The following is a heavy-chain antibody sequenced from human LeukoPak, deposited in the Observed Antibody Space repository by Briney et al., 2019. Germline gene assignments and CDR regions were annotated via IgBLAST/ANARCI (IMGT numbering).Heavy chain of an antibody. CDR2: ISSSSSYI. V-gene: IGHV3-21*01. CDR3: ARDNPYYYGSSGYYQGAFDI. Sequence: GGSLRLSCAASGFTFSSYSMNWVRQAPGKGLEWVSSISSSSSYIYYADSVKGRFTISRDNAKNSLYLQMNSLRAEDTAVYYCARDNPYYYGSSGYYQGAFDIWGQGTMVTVSS. CDR1: GFTFSSYS. D-gene: IGHD3-22*01. J-gene: IGHJ3*02.